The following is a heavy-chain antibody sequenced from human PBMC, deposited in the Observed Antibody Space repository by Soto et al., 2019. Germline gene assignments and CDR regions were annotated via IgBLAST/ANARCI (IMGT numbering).Heavy chain of an antibody. CDR3: GVSSTSGDLDY. V-gene: IGHV1-69*06. CDR1: GGTFSSYA. CDR2: IIPIFGTA. D-gene: IGHD2-2*01. J-gene: IGHJ4*02. Sequence: QVQLVQSGAEVTKPGSSVKVSCKASGGTFSSYAISWVRQAPGQGLEWMGGIIPIFGTANYAQKFQGRVTITADKATSTAYMEVSSLRAEDPAVYYCGVSSTSGDLDYWGQGTLVTVSS.